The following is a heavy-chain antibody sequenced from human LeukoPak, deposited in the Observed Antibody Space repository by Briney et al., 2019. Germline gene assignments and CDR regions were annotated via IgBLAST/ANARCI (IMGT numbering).Heavy chain of an antibody. J-gene: IGHJ1*01. CDR3: ARDGGPGTGSYYGGYFQH. CDR2: ISYDGSNK. Sequence: PGGSLRLSRAASGFTFSSYAMHWVRQAPGKGLEWVALISYDGSNKYYADSVKGRFTISRDNSKNTLYLQMNSLRAEDTAVYYCARDGGPGTGSYYGGYFQHWGQGTLVTVSS. D-gene: IGHD3-10*01. V-gene: IGHV3-30-3*01. CDR1: GFTFSSYA.